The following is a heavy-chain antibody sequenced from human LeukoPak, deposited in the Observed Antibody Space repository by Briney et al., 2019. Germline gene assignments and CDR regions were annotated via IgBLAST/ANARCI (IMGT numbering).Heavy chain of an antibody. D-gene: IGHD3-16*02. V-gene: IGHV1-8*01. Sequence: ASVKVSCKASGDTFTSYDINWVRQTTGQGLEWMGWMNPNRGNTGYAQKFQGRVTMTRNTSIRTAYMELSSLRSEDTAVYYCARAAWKYVWGSYRPFDYWGQGTLVTVSS. CDR3: ARAAWKYVWGSYRPFDY. J-gene: IGHJ4*02. CDR2: MNPNRGNT. CDR1: GDTFTSYD.